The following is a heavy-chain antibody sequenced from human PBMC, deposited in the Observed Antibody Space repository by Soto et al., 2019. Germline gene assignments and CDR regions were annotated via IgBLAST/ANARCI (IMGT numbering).Heavy chain of an antibody. V-gene: IGHV4-4*07. CDR1: GASISAYA. Sequence: KASETLSLTCTVSGASISAYAWSWIRQPAGKGLEWIGRLYSSGNTNYNPPFKSRLTMSADPSKNQFSLKLSSVTAADPAVYYCARGVGSSPPRYWGRGTLVTVSS. CDR3: ARGVGSSPPRY. CDR2: LYSSGNT. J-gene: IGHJ4*02. D-gene: IGHD3-9*01.